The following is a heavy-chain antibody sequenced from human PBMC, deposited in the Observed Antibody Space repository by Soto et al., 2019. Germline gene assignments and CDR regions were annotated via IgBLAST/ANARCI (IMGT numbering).Heavy chain of an antibody. D-gene: IGHD4-17*01. J-gene: IGHJ5*02. CDR1: GGSISSGGYS. CDR3: AREGSTTTVGCIDP. Sequence: SETLSLTCAVSGGSISSGGYSWSWIRQPPGKGLEWIGYIYHSGSTYYNPSLKSRVTISVDRSKNQFSLKLSSVTAADTAVYYCAREGSTTTVGCIDPWGQGTLVTVSS. CDR2: IYHSGST. V-gene: IGHV4-30-2*01.